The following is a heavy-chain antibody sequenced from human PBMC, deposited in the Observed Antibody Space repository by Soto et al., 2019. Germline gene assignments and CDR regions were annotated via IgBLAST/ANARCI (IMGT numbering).Heavy chain of an antibody. CDR1: GFTFSDHY. J-gene: IGHJ4*02. Sequence: EVRLVESGGGLVQPGGSLRLSCAASGFTFSDHYMDWVRQAPGKGLEWVGRIRNRANSYSTEYAASVKGRFTVSRDDSKNSVYLQMNSLMTEDTAVYYCARSPKTTGFREFDYWGQGVLVTVSS. V-gene: IGHV3-72*01. CDR2: IRNRANSYST. D-gene: IGHD4-17*01. CDR3: ARSPKTTGFREFDY.